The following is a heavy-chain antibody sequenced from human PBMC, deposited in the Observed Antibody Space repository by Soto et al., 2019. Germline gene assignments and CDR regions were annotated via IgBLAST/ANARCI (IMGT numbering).Heavy chain of an antibody. CDR2: IIPIFGTA. Sequence: QVQLVQSGAEVKKPGSSVKVSCKASGGTFSSYAISWVRQAPGQGLEWMGGIIPIFGTANYAQKFQGRVTMTADESTSTAHMELSSRRSEDTAVYYCARGGEDLGLVIIGNWSDPWGQGTLVTVSS. D-gene: IGHD3-9*01. V-gene: IGHV1-69*01. CDR1: GGTFSSYA. J-gene: IGHJ5*02. CDR3: ARGGEDLGLVIIGNWSDP.